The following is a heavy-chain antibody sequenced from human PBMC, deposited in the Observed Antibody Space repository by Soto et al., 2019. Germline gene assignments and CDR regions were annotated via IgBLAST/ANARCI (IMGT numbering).Heavy chain of an antibody. D-gene: IGHD5-12*01. CDR3: ARGIGYYFDS. Sequence: SETLSLTCTVSGGSISSSSYFWGWIRQPPGKGLEWIGNIHYRGSTYYNASLKSRVTISVDMSKNQFSLKLSSVTAADSAVYSCARGIGYYFDSWGQGTLVTVSS. V-gene: IGHV4-39*01. CDR2: IHYRGST. J-gene: IGHJ4*02. CDR1: GGSISSSSYF.